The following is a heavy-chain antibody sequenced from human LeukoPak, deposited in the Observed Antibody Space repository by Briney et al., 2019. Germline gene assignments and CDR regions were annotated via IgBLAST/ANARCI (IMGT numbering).Heavy chain of an antibody. V-gene: IGHV4-34*01. CDR3: ARALRFLDY. J-gene: IGHJ4*02. CDR1: GGSFSGYY. Sequence: SETLSLTCAVYGGSFSGYYWSWIRQPPGKGLEWIGEINHSGSTNYNPSLKNRVTISVDTSKNQFSLKLSSVTAADTAVYYCARALRFLDYWGQGTLVTVSS. D-gene: IGHD3-3*01. CDR2: INHSGST.